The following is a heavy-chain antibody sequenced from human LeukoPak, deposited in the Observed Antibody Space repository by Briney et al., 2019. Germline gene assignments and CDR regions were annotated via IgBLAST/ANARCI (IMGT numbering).Heavy chain of an antibody. Sequence: SETLSLTCTVSGGSISSSSYYWGWIRQPPGKGLEWIGSIYYSGSTYYNPSLKSRVTISVDTSKNQFSLKLSSVTAADTAVYYCARDGRWQQLHFWGQGTLVTVSS. CDR3: ARDGRWQQLHF. V-gene: IGHV4-39*07. CDR1: GGSISSSSYY. D-gene: IGHD6-13*01. CDR2: IYYSGST. J-gene: IGHJ4*02.